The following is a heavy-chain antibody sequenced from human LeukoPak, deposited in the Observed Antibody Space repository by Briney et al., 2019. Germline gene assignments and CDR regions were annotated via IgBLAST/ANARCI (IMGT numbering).Heavy chain of an antibody. D-gene: IGHD3-9*01. J-gene: IGHJ6*02. Sequence: GGSLRLSCAASGFTFSSYAMSWVRQAPGKGLEWVSAIGGSSGSTYYADSVKGRFTISRDNSKNTLYLQMNSLRAEGTAVYYCAKGHDILTGYYAMDVWGQGTTVTVSS. CDR3: AKGHDILTGYYAMDV. CDR1: GFTFSSYA. CDR2: IGGSSGST. V-gene: IGHV3-23*01.